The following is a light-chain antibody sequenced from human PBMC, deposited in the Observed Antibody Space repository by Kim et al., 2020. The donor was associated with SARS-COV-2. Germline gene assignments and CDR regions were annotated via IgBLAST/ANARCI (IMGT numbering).Light chain of an antibody. CDR1: SLRSYY. J-gene: IGLJ2*01. Sequence: SSELTQDPVVSVALGQTVRITCQGDSLRSYYATWYQQKPRQAPVVVIYGRNNRPSGIPDRFSGSASGNTASLTISGTQAVDEADFYCQSRDSGGKVLFGGGTQLTVL. CDR3: QSRDSGGKVL. CDR2: GRN. V-gene: IGLV3-19*01.